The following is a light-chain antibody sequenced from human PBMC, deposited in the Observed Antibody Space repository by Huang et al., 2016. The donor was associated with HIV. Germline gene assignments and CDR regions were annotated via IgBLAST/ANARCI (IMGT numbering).Light chain of an antibody. CDR1: QSVSSN. Sequence: EIVMTQSPATLSVSPGETATLSCRASQSVSSNLAWYQQKPGQAPTVVIYGASTRATVIPARFSGTGSGTEFTLTISSLQSEDFAVYYCQQYNNWPLTFGGGTKVEIK. V-gene: IGKV3-15*01. CDR3: QQYNNWPLT. CDR2: GAS. J-gene: IGKJ4*01.